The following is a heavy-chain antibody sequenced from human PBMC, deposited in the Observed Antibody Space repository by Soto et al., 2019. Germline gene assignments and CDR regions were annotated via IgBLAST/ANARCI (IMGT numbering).Heavy chain of an antibody. CDR2: IYYSGST. D-gene: IGHD1-1*01. V-gene: IGHV4-59*08. CDR3: ASVQLDGGDAFES. CDR1: GGSISSYY. Sequence: SETLSLTCTVSGGSISSYYWSWIRQPPGKGLEWIGYIYYSGSTNYNPSLKSRVTISVDTSKNQFSLKLSSVTAADTAVYYCASVQLDGGDAFESWGQGTMVTV. J-gene: IGHJ3*02.